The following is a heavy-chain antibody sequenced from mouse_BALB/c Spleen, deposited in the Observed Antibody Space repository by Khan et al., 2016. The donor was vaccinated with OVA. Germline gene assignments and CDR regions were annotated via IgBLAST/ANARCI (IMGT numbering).Heavy chain of an antibody. CDR2: VSTGGHYT. V-gene: IGHV5-6*01. Sequence: EVQLVESGGDVVKPGGSLKLSCAASGFTFSTYGMSWVRQTPDKRLEWVATVSTGGHYTYSPDTVKGRFTISRDNAKNTLYLQMSSLKSEDTARFYCARLAYYYDSEGFAYWGQGTLVTVSA. J-gene: IGHJ3*01. D-gene: IGHD1-1*01. CDR1: GFTFSTYG. CDR3: ARLAYYYDSEGFAY.